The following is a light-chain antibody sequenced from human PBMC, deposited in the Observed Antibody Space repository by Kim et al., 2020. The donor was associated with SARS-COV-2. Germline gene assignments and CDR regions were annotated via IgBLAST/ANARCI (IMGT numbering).Light chain of an antibody. CDR2: GTS. CDR3: HQYEGSPRT. CDR1: QSLPSSY. Sequence: SPGESATLSCRSSQSLPSSYLAWYQQKPGQAPRVIIYGTSSRATGIPDRFSGTRSGTDFTLTISRLEPEDFGIYYCHQYEGSPRTFGQGTKVEIK. J-gene: IGKJ1*01. V-gene: IGKV3-20*01.